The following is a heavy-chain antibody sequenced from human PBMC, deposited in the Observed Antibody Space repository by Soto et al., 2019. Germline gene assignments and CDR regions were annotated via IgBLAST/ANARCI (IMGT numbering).Heavy chain of an antibody. CDR3: ARGGSGWYPFDY. CDR1: GFAFSNYA. V-gene: IGHV3-23*01. J-gene: IGHJ4*02. Sequence: PGGSLRLSWAASGFAFSNYAMSWVRQSPGKGLEWISSLTGGGDNPHYAESVKGRFTISRDNSKSTLFLQINSLSDGDTAVYYCARGGSGWYPFDYWGKGTLVTVSS. D-gene: IGHD6-19*01. CDR2: LTGGGDNP.